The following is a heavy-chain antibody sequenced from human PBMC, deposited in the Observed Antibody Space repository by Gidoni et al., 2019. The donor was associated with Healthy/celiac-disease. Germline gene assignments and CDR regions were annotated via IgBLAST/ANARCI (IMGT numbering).Heavy chain of an antibody. CDR2: INHSGST. D-gene: IGHD6-13*01. J-gene: IGHJ4*02. CDR1: GGSFSGYY. CDR3: AASIAAADLDY. V-gene: IGHV4-34*01. Sequence: QVQLQQWGAGLLTPSETLSLTCAVYGGSFSGYYWSWIRQPPGKGLEWIGEINHSGSTNYNPSLKSRVTISVDTSKNQFSLKLSSVTAADTAVYYCAASIAAADLDYWGQGTLVTVSS.